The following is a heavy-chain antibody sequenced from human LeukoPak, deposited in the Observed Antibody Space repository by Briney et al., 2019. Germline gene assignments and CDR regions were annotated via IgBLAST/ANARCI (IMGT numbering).Heavy chain of an antibody. J-gene: IGHJ4*02. Sequence: SETLSLTCTVSGGSITNYFWTWVRQPPGPGREWIGYIYYSGGTDYNPSLKSRVTISVDTSKSQFSLKLSSVTAADTAVYYCARALSDRGFNSGVSFLGIFDYWGQGTLATVSS. D-gene: IGHD1-1*01. V-gene: IGHV4-59*01. CDR3: ARALSDRGFNSGVSFLGIFDY. CDR2: IYYSGGT. CDR1: GGSITNYF.